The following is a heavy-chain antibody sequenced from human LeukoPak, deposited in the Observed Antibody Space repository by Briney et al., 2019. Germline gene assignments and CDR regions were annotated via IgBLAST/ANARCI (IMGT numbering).Heavy chain of an antibody. D-gene: IGHD3-10*01. CDR2: ISSSSNYI. J-gene: IGHJ4*02. V-gene: IGHV3-21*01. CDR3: ARVPHAMVRGVIMPEFYFDS. Sequence: AGSLTLSCAASGLTFSSYSMNWVRQAPGKGLEWVSSISSSSNYIYYADSVKGRFTISSDNANNSPYLQINIPSADTTAYYYCARVPHAMVRGVIMPEFYFDSWGQGTLVTVSS. CDR1: GLTFSSYS.